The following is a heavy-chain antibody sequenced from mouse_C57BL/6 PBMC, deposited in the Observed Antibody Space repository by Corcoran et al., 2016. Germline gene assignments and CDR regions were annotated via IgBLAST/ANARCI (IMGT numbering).Heavy chain of an antibody. CDR3: ERWVRDYDVYFDY. V-gene: IGHV1-26*01. D-gene: IGHD2-4*01. CDR1: GYTFTDYY. CDR2: INPNNGGT. Sequence: EVQLQQSGPELVKPGASVKISCKASGYTFTDYYMNWVKQSHGKSLEWMGDINPNNGGTSYNQKFKGKATLTVDKSSSTAYMELRSLTSEDSAVYYCERWVRDYDVYFDYWGQGTTLTVSS. J-gene: IGHJ2*01.